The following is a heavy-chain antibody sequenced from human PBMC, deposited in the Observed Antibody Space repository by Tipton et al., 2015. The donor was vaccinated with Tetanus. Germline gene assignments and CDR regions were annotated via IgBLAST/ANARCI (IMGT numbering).Heavy chain of an antibody. D-gene: IGHD3-16*01. CDR2: MFDNGNT. Sequence: TLSLTCTVSGGSISSHYWSWVRQPPGKGLEWIGHMFDNGNTNYNPSLKSRITISVDMSRNQFSLNLNSVTAADTAVYYCAGYRVGEGGRGYWGQGTLVTVSS. V-gene: IGHV4-59*11. CDR1: GGSISSHY. CDR3: AGYRVGEGGRGY. J-gene: IGHJ4*02.